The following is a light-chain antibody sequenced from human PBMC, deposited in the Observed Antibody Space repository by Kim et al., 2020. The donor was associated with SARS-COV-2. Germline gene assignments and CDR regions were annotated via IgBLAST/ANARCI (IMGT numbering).Light chain of an antibody. V-gene: IGLV2-23*02. CDR3: CSYAVSSTYMV. CDR2: DVS. J-gene: IGLJ2*01. Sequence: SITISCRGSSKHVGTYHLSTWYQQRPGNAPRLIIHDVSKRPSGISDRFSGSKSGDTASLTIYGLQAEDEADYFCCSYAVSSTYMVFGRGIQLTVL. CDR1: SKHVGTYHL.